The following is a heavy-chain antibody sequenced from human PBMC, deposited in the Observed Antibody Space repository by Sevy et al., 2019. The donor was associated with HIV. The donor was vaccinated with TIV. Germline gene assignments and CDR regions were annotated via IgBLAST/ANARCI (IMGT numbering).Heavy chain of an antibody. CDR2: INDSRST. V-gene: IGHV4-59*01. D-gene: IGHD2-15*01. J-gene: IGHJ5*02. CDR1: GGSGGSISDYY. Sequence: SETLSLTCSVSGGSGGSISDYYWSWIRQPPGKGLEWIGYINDSRSTKFNPSQKSSVTISVDTSKNQFSLKLTSVAAAETAVYYCARGGTSLFAPWGQGTLVTVSS. CDR3: ARGGTSLFAP.